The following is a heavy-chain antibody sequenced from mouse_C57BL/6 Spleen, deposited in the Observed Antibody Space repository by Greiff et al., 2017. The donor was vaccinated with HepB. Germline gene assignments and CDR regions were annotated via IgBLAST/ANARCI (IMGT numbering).Heavy chain of an antibody. CDR1: GYTFTSYW. CDR3: ARCEVGWLLPSFAY. CDR2: INPSNGGT. Sequence: VQLQQPGTELVMPGASVKLSCKASGYTFTSYWMHWVKQRPGQGLEWIGNINPSNGGTNYNEKFKSKSTLTVDKSSSTAYMQLSSLTSEDSAVYYCARCEVGWLLPSFAYWGQGTLVTVSA. J-gene: IGHJ3*01. D-gene: IGHD2-3*01. V-gene: IGHV1-53*01.